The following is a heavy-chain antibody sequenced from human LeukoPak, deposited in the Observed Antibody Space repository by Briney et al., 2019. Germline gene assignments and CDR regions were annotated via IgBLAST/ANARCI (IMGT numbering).Heavy chain of an antibody. D-gene: IGHD6-13*01. V-gene: IGHV3-13*01. Sequence: GGSLRLSCAASEFTFSSYDMHWVRQVTGKGLEGVSTIDTAGNTWYPNSVKGRFTISRENAKNSLNLQMNSLRVGDTAVYYCARAKMPGIQTAGRVNYFDSWGQGTLVTVSS. J-gene: IGHJ4*02. CDR3: ARAKMPGIQTAGRVNYFDS. CDR1: EFTFSSYD. CDR2: IDTAGNT.